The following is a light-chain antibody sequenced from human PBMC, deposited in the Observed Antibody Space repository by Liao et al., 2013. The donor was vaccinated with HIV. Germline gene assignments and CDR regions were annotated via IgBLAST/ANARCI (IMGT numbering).Light chain of an antibody. CDR1: VLAKKY. V-gene: IGLV3-1*01. CDR2: QDN. Sequence: SYELTQPSSVSVSPGQTARITCSRDVLAKKYTRWFQQKPGQSPVVVIYQDNKRPSGIPERFSGSNSGNSATLTISGTQAMDEADYYCQAWDGSTQVAFGGGTKLAVL. CDR3: QAWDGSTQVA. J-gene: IGLJ2*01.